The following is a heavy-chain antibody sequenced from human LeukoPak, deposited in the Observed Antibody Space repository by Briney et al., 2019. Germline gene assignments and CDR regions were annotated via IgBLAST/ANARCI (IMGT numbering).Heavy chain of an antibody. Sequence: SETLSLTCTVSGYSISSGYYWGWIRQPPGKGLEWIGSIYYSGSTYYNPSLKSRVTISVDTSKNQFSLKLSSVTAADTAVYYCARQEYSSSPELYYFDYWGQGTLVTVSS. CDR1: GYSISSGYY. V-gene: IGHV4-38-2*02. CDR3: ARQEYSSSPELYYFDY. J-gene: IGHJ4*02. D-gene: IGHD6-6*01. CDR2: IYYSGST.